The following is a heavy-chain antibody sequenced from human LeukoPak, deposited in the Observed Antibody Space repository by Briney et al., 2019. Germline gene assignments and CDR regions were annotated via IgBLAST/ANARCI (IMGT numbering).Heavy chain of an antibody. D-gene: IGHD6-13*01. Sequence: SETLSLTGAVYGGSFSGYYWSWIRQPPGKGLEWIGEINHSGSTNYNPSLKSRVTISVDTSKNQFSLKLSSVTAADTAVYYCARAVAAGAYYGMDVWGQGTTVTVSS. CDR2: INHSGST. CDR3: ARAVAAGAYYGMDV. CDR1: GGSFSGYY. V-gene: IGHV4-34*01. J-gene: IGHJ6*02.